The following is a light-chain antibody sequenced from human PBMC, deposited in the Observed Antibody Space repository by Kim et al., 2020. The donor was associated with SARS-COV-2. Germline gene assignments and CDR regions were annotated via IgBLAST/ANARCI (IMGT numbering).Light chain of an antibody. J-gene: IGLJ1*01. CDR1: SSNIGTGYE. CDR3: QSYDSSLSGYV. CDR2: GNV. V-gene: IGLV1-40*01. Sequence: QGVTTSYTGGSSNIGTGYELHWYQQLPGTAPKLRSYGNVNRPSGVPVRFSGSKSGTSASLAITGLQAEDDADYYCQSYDSSLSGYVFGTETKVTVL.